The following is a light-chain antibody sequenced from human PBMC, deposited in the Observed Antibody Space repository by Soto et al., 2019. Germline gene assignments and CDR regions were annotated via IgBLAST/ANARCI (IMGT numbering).Light chain of an antibody. CDR1: QSVSSN. Sequence: EIVMTQSPATLSVSPGESATLSCRASQSVSSNLAWYQQKPGQAPGLLIYGASTRATGIPARFSGSGSGTEFPPTISSLQSEDFAVYYCQHYNNWPLTFGGGTKVEIK. J-gene: IGKJ4*01. V-gene: IGKV3-15*01. CDR2: GAS. CDR3: QHYNNWPLT.